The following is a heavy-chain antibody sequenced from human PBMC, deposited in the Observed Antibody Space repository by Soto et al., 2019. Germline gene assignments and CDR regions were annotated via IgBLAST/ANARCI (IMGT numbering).Heavy chain of an antibody. CDR1: GITLSSYW. CDR2: IHNDGSST. Sequence: EVQLVESGGGLVQPGGSLRLSCAASGITLSSYWMYSVRQAPGKGLVWVSRIHNDGSSTSYADSVKGRFTISRDNTKNTLHLEMNGLRVEDTAVYYCAVRGGYTTPFDYWGQGTLVTVSS. J-gene: IGHJ4*02. V-gene: IGHV3-74*01. D-gene: IGHD1-26*01. CDR3: AVRGGYTTPFDY.